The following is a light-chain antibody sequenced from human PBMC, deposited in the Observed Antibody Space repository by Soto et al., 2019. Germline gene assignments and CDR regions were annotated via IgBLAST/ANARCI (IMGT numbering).Light chain of an antibody. CDR1: QSVSGY. CDR3: QQRSNWPAT. CDR2: DAS. J-gene: IGKJ4*01. Sequence: EIVLTKSPATLSLSPGNRATLSCRASQSVSGYLAWYQQKPGQAPRLLIYDASNRATGIPARFSGSGSGTDFTRTIASLEPEDFAVYYFQQRSNWPATFGGGTKVEI. V-gene: IGKV3-11*01.